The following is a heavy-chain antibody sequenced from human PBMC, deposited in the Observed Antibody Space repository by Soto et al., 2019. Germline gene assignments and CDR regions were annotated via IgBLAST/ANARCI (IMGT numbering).Heavy chain of an antibody. J-gene: IGHJ4*02. CDR2: IKSRADGGTT. D-gene: IGHD6-19*01. V-gene: IGHV3-15*01. Sequence: EVQLVESGGGLVKPGGSLRLSCAASGFTFTKVWMTWVRQTPGKGLEWVGRIKSRADGGTTDYAASVKDRFIISRDDSNDTLYLHMNRLKTDDTAVYYCTTASQWLPPYSWGQGALVTVSS. CDR1: GFTFTKVW. CDR3: TTASQWLPPYS.